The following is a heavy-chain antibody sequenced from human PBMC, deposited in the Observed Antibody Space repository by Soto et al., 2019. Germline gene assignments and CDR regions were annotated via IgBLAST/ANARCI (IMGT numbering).Heavy chain of an antibody. CDR2: IYWDDDK. CDR3: AHSGVSGVEWAGGYYYGMDV. V-gene: IGHV2-5*02. J-gene: IGHJ6*02. Sequence: QITLKESGPPLVKPTQTLTLTCTFSGFSLSTSGVGVGWIRQPPGKALEWLALIYWDDDKRYSPSLKSRLTITKDTSKNQVVLTMTNMDPVDTATYYCAHSGVSGVEWAGGYYYGMDVWGQGTTVTVSS. CDR1: GFSLSTSGVG. D-gene: IGHD3-3*01.